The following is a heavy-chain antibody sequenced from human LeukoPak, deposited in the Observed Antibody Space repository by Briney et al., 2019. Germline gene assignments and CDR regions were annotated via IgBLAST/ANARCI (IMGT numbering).Heavy chain of an antibody. Sequence: SETRSLTSTVAGGSLGSYYCSWIRQPPGRGMEWIGYIYFTGSTNYHPSLKSRVTISVDTSNNQFSLKLSSVTAADTAVYYCARRYCTNGVCYLVYWGQGTLVTVSS. CDR3: ARRYCTNGVCYLVY. J-gene: IGHJ4*02. D-gene: IGHD2-8*01. V-gene: IGHV4-59*12. CDR1: GGSLGSYY. CDR2: IYFTGST.